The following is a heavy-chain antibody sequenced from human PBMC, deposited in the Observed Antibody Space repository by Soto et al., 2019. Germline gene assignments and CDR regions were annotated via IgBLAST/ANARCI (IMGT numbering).Heavy chain of an antibody. CDR3: ARSLEYSSSLVYFDY. CDR1: GFTFSSYA. Sequence: GGSLRLSCAASGFTFSSYAMHWVRQAPGKGLEYVSAISSNWGSTYYANSVKGRFTISRDNSKNTLYLQMGSLRAEDMAVYYCARSLEYSSSLVYFDYWGQGTLVTVSS. J-gene: IGHJ4*02. V-gene: IGHV3-64*01. CDR2: ISSNWGST. D-gene: IGHD6-6*01.